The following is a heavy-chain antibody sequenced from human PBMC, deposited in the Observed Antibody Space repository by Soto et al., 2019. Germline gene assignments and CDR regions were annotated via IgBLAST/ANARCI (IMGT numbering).Heavy chain of an antibody. CDR3: AKELTGYYSKTMFDY. V-gene: IGHV3-23*01. D-gene: IGHD3-9*01. J-gene: IGHJ4*02. CDR2: ISGSGGST. CDR1: GFTFSSYA. Sequence: TGGSLRLSCAASGFTFSSYAMSWVRQAPGKGLEWVSAISGSGGSTYYADSVKGRFTISRDNSKNTLYLQMNSLRAEDTAVYYCAKELTGYYSKTMFDYWGQGTLVTVSS.